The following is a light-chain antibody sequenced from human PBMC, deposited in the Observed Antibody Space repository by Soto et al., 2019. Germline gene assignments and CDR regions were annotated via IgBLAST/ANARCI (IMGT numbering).Light chain of an antibody. CDR2: AAS. CDR1: QGISSY. V-gene: IGKV1-8*01. J-gene: IGKJ1*01. Sequence: AIRMTQSPSSLSASTGDRVTITCRASQGISSYLAWYQQKPGKAPKLLIYAASTLQSGVPSRFSGSGSGTDFTLTISCLQSEDFATYYCQQYYSYPLTFGQGTKVE. CDR3: QQYYSYPLT.